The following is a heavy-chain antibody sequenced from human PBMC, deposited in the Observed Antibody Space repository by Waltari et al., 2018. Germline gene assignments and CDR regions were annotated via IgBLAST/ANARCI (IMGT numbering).Heavy chain of an antibody. V-gene: IGHV3-23*01. Sequence: EVQLLESGGDLVQPGGSLRFPFAASGITFRNYAINWVRLAPGTGLEWVSAITVGDDTYYADSVKGRFTISRDTSKDTVHLQMSGLRAEDTALYYCATPFYNWDDPLHSWGQGTLVTVSS. CDR3: ATPFYNWDDPLHS. J-gene: IGHJ4*02. CDR2: ITVGDDT. CDR1: GITFRNYA. D-gene: IGHD1-20*01.